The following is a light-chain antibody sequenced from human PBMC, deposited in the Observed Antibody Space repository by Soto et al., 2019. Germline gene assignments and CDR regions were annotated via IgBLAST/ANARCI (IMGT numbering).Light chain of an antibody. J-gene: IGLJ1*01. CDR3: YSYTSSSTYV. CDR2: DFS. V-gene: IGLV2-14*03. Sequence: QSALTQPASVSGSPGQSITISCTGTSSDVGGYNYVSWYQQHPAKAPKVMIYDFSNRPSGVSNRFSGSKSGNTASLTISGLQAEDEADYYCYSYTSSSTYVFGTGTKVTVL. CDR1: SSDVGGYNY.